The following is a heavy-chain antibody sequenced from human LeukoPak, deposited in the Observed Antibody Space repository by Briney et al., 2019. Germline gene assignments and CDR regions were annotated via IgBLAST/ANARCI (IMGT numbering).Heavy chain of an antibody. J-gene: IGHJ4*02. CDR3: ARGRYSSGWYAAYFDY. D-gene: IGHD6-19*01. V-gene: IGHV4-34*01. CDR1: GGSFSGYY. Sequence: SETLSLTCAVYGGSFSGYYWSWIRHPPGKGLEWIGEINHSGSTNYNPSLKSRVTISVDTSKNQFSLKLSSVTAADTAVYYCARGRYSSGWYAAYFDYWGQGTLVTVSS. CDR2: INHSGST.